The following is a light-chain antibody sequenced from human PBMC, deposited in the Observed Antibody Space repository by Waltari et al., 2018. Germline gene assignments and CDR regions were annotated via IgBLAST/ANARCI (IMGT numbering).Light chain of an antibody. V-gene: IGLV2-14*03. Sequence: YQQFPTKTPQLISFDGTPRHSGVSDRFTGSKPGNTASLTIAGIQAEDEADYYCCSVTSTNVLVFGSGTHVTVL. J-gene: IGLJ1*01. CDR2: DGT. CDR3: CSVTSTNVLV.